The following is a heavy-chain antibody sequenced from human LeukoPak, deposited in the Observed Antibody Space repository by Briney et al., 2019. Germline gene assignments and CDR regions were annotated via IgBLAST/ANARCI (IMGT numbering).Heavy chain of an antibody. D-gene: IGHD3-9*01. V-gene: IGHV1-69*04. Sequence: GASVKVSCKASGGTFSSYAISWVRQAPGQGLEWMGRIIPILGIANYAQKFQGRVTITADKSTSTAYMELSSLRSEDTAVYYCARGGALTGPYYYYGMDVWGQGTTVTVSS. CDR1: GGTFSSYA. J-gene: IGHJ6*02. CDR2: IIPILGIA. CDR3: ARGGALTGPYYYYGMDV.